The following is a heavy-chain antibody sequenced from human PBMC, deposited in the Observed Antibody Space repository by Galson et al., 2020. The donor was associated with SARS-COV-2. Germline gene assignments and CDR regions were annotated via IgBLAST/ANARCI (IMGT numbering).Heavy chain of an antibody. CDR3: TREPFASPWDY. Sequence: GGSLRLSCAASGFTLNTHWMSWVRQAPGQGLEWVANMKGDGSEGYYVDSVRGRFTVSRDNTKDSLYLQMNSLRPEDTAVYYCTREPFASPWDYWGPGTLVTGSS. V-gene: IGHV3-7*03. CDR2: MKGDGSEG. CDR1: GFTLNTHW. J-gene: IGHJ4*02.